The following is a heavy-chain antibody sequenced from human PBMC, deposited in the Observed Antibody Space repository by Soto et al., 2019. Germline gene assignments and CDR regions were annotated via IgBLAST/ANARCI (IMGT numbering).Heavy chain of an antibody. J-gene: IGHJ3*02. CDR3: AHRNLQKCSSTSCYAVGGAFDI. CDR1: GFSLSTSGVG. D-gene: IGHD2-2*01. CDR2: IYWDDDK. Sequence: QITLKESGPTLVKPTQTLTLTCTFSGFSLSTSGVGVGWIRQPPGKALEWLALIYWDDDKRYSPSLKSRLTITKDTSKNQVVLTMTNMDPVDTATYYCAHRNLQKCSSTSCYAVGGAFDIWGQGTMVTVSS. V-gene: IGHV2-5*02.